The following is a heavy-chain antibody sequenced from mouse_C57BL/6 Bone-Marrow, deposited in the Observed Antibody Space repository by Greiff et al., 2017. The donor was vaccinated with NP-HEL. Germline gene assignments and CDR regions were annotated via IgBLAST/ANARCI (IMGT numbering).Heavy chain of an antibody. CDR2: IDPSDSST. D-gene: IGHD3-2*02. CDR3: ARPGGQDY. Sequence: QVQLQQPGAELVMPGASVKLSCKASGYTFTSYWMHWVKQRPGQGLEWIGEIDPSDSSTNYNQKFKGKSTLTVDKSSSTAYMQLSSLTSEDSAVYYCARPGGQDYWGQGTTLTVSS. V-gene: IGHV1-69*01. CDR1: GYTFTSYW. J-gene: IGHJ2*01.